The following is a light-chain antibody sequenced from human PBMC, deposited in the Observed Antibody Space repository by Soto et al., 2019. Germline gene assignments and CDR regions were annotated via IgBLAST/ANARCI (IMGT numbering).Light chain of an antibody. J-gene: IGLJ1*01. CDR1: SSDVGGYNY. CDR2: DVS. Sequence: QYALTQPRSESGSPGQSVTISCTGTSSDVGGYNYVSWYQQHPGKAPKLMIYDVSKRPSGVPDRFSGSKSGNTASLTISGLQAEDEADYYCCSYAGSYVFGTGTKLTVL. V-gene: IGLV2-11*01. CDR3: CSYAGSYV.